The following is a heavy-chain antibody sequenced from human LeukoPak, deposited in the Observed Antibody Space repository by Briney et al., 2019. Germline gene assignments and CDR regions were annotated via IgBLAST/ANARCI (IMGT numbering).Heavy chain of an antibody. CDR3: ARAFMVRGVIRGFYYFDY. J-gene: IGHJ4*02. V-gene: IGHV4-61*02. D-gene: IGHD3-10*01. CDR1: GGSISSGSYY. Sequence: SQTLSLTCTVSGGSISSGSYYWSWIRQPAGKGLEWIGRIYTSGSTNYNPSLKSRVTISVDTSKNQFSLKLSSVTAADTAVYYCARAFMVRGVIRGFYYFDYWGQGTLVTVSS. CDR2: IYTSGST.